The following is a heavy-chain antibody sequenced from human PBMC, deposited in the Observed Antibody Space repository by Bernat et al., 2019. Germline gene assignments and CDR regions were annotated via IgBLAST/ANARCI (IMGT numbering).Heavy chain of an antibody. CDR1: GVSFSGYY. CDR2: INHSGST. V-gene: IGHV4-34*01. D-gene: IGHD2-15*01. Sequence: QVQLQQWGAGLLKPSETLSLTSAVYGVSFSGYYWSWIRQPPGKGLVWIGEINHSGSTNYNPSLKSRVTISVDTSNNQLSLTLSSVTAADTAVYYCARGGYGSGVSCYRNYYYMDVWGKGTTVIV. J-gene: IGHJ6*03. CDR3: ARGGYGSGVSCYRNYYYMDV.